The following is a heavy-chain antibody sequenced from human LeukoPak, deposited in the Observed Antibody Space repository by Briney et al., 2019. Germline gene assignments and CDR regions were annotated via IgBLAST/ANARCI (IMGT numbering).Heavy chain of an antibody. CDR2: IYHSGST. V-gene: IGHV4-4*02. CDR3: ARATGTYNHFDY. Sequence: MSSGTLSLTCAVSGGSISSSNWWSWVRQPPGKGLEWIGEIYHSGSTNYNPSLKSRVTISVDRSKNQFSLKLSSVTAADTAVYYCARATGTYNHFDYWGQGTLVTVSS. CDR1: GGSISSSNW. D-gene: IGHD1-1*01. J-gene: IGHJ4*02.